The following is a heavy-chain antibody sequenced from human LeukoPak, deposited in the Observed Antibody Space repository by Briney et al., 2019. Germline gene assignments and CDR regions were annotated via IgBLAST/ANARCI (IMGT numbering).Heavy chain of an antibody. CDR3: ARNYGSGTGYYYYYMDV. Sequence: GASVKVSCKASGYTFTSYYMHWVRQAPGQGLEWMGIINPSGGSTSYAQKFQGRVTMTRDMSTSTVYMELSSLRSEDTAVYYCARNYGSGTGYYYYYMDVWGKGTTVTISS. CDR1: GYTFTSYY. V-gene: IGHV1-46*01. D-gene: IGHD3-10*01. J-gene: IGHJ6*03. CDR2: INPSGGST.